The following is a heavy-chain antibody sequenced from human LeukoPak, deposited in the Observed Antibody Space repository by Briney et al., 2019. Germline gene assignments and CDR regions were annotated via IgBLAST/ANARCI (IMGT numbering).Heavy chain of an antibody. V-gene: IGHV4-39*01. D-gene: IGHD6-25*01. CDR2: IYYNGRT. J-gene: IGHJ5*02. Sequence: SETLFLTCTVSGDSISSSSYYWAWIRQPPGKGLEWIGAIYYNGRTFYNPSLESRVTISVDTSKNQFSLKLSSVTAADTAVYYCARRSGRTPNYFDPWGQGTLVTVSS. CDR3: ARRSGRTPNYFDP. CDR1: GDSISSSSYY.